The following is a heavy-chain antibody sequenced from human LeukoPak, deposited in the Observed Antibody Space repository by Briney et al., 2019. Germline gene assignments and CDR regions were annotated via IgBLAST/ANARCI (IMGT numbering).Heavy chain of an antibody. J-gene: IGHJ4*02. D-gene: IGHD2-2*01. V-gene: IGHV1-3*01. Sequence: ASVKVSCKASGYTFTSYAMHWVRQAPGQRLEWMGWINAGNGNTKYSQKFQGRVTITGDTSASTAYMELSSLRSEDTAVYYCARGVVPAPTYYFDYWGQGTLVTVSS. CDR1: GYTFTSYA. CDR3: ARGVVPAPTYYFDY. CDR2: INAGNGNT.